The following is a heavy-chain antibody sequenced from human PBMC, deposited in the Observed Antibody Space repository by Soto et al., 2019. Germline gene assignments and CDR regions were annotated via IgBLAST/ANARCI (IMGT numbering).Heavy chain of an antibody. CDR3: AKRPVGYCSGGSCYLYYFDY. D-gene: IGHD2-15*01. Sequence: GGSLRLSCAASGFTFSSYAMSWVRQAPGKGLEWVSAISGSGGSTYYADSVKGRFTISRDNSKNTLYLQMNSLRAEDTAVYYCAKRPVGYCSGGSCYLYYFDYWGQGTQVTVSS. CDR1: GFTFSSYA. CDR2: ISGSGGST. V-gene: IGHV3-23*01. J-gene: IGHJ4*02.